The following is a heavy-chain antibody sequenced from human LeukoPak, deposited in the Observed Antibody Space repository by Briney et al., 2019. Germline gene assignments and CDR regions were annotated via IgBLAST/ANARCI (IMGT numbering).Heavy chain of an antibody. J-gene: IGHJ4*02. D-gene: IGHD3-22*01. Sequence: GGSLRLSCAASGLTVSSNYMSWVRQAPGKGLEWVSVIYSGGNTYYADSVKGRFTISRDNAKNSLYLQMNSLRAEDTAVYYCARALDYYDSSGYYYPDYWGQGTLVTVSS. V-gene: IGHV3-53*01. CDR2: IYSGGNT. CDR1: GLTVSSNY. CDR3: ARALDYYDSSGYYYPDY.